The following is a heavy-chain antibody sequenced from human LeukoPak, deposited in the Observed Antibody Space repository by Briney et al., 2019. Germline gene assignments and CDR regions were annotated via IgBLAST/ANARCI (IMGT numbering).Heavy chain of an antibody. CDR2: IRYDGSNE. J-gene: IGHJ4*02. CDR3: AKDYRAYSDSWLCLDS. CDR1: RFSFSSYG. D-gene: IGHD5-12*01. Sequence: PGRSLRLSCAASRFSFSSYGMHWVRQAPGKGLEWVAFIRYDGSNEHFADSVKGRFTISRDNSANTLYLQMNSLRTEDTAVYYCAKDYRAYSDSWLCLDSWGQGTLVTVSS. V-gene: IGHV3-30*02.